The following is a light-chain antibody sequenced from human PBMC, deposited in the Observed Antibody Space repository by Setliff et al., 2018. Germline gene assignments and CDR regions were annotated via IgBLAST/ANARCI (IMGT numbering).Light chain of an antibody. Sequence: QSALTQPASVSGSPGQSITISCTGTSSDVGTYNYVSWYQHHPGKAPKLMIYDVIKRPSGLSSRFSGSKSDNTASLTISGLQAKDEADYYCSSYTSSSTYVVFGGGTKVTVL. J-gene: IGLJ2*01. CDR2: DVI. CDR3: SSYTSSSTYVV. CDR1: SSDVGTYNY. V-gene: IGLV2-14*03.